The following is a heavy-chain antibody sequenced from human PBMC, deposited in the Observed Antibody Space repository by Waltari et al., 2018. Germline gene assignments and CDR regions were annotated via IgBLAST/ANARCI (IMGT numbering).Heavy chain of an antibody. CDR3: ARDRYSSGWYFDY. CDR1: GGSISSYY. CDR2: IYYSGST. V-gene: IGHV4-59*01. J-gene: IGHJ4*02. Sequence: QVQLQESGPGLVKPSETLSLTCPVSGGSISSYYWSRIRQPPGKGLEWIGYIYYSGSTNYNPSLKSRVTISVDTSKNQFSLKLSSVTAADTAVYYCARDRYSSGWYFDYWGQGTLVTVSS. D-gene: IGHD6-19*01.